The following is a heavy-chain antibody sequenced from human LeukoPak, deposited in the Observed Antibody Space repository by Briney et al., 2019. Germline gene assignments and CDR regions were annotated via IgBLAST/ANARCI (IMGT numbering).Heavy chain of an antibody. J-gene: IGHJ4*02. D-gene: IGHD3-10*01. V-gene: IGHV1-2*06. CDR1: GYTFTDYY. Sequence: ASVKVSCKASGYTFTDYYKHWVRQAPGQGLEWMGRVNPYNGDTSYTQKFQGRVTVTRDTSINAAYMELSRLRSDDTAVYYCAREGYGSGSHYTFDYWGQGTLVTVSS. CDR3: AREGYGSGSHYTFDY. CDR2: VNPYNGDT.